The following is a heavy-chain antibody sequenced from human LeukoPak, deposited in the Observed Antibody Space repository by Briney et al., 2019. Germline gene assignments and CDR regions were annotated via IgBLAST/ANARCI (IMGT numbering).Heavy chain of an antibody. D-gene: IGHD3-10*01. V-gene: IGHV3-48*02. CDR3: ARANSLMVRGVISYFDS. CDR2: ISSTGATI. CDR1: GFTFSSNG. Sequence: HPGGSLRLSCAASGFTFSSNGMNWVRQAPGKGLDFIAYISSTGATIYYADSLKGRFTISRDNARNSLYLQMNSLRDEDTAVYFCARANSLMVRGVISYFDSWGQGTLVTVSS. J-gene: IGHJ4*02.